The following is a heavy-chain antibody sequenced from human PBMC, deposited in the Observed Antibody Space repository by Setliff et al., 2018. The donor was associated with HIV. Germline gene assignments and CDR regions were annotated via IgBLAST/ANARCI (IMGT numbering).Heavy chain of an antibody. CDR1: GGSIRNYY. Sequence: PSETLSLTCTVSGGSIRNYYWSWIRQPPGKGLEWIGYIYYSGSTNYNPSLKSRVTMSIDTSKHQFSLKLSSVTAADTAVYCCARQVDTVVRGVRALAHFDLWGRGTLVTVSS. J-gene: IGHJ2*01. D-gene: IGHD3-10*01. CDR2: IYYSGST. V-gene: IGHV4-59*08. CDR3: ARQVDTVVRGVRALAHFDL.